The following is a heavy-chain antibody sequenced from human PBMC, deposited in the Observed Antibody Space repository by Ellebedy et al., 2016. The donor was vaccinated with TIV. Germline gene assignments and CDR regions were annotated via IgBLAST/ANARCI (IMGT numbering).Heavy chain of an antibody. J-gene: IGHJ4*02. CDR1: GESITSSDSY. CDR2: IHYSGST. V-gene: IGHV4-39*01. Sequence: MPSETLSLTCTVSGESITSSDSYWTWISQTPGKGLEWIGSIHYSGSTYYSPSLKSRLTISVDTSSNQFSLRLSSVSAADTAVYYCARRSPASPYFDYWGRGTLVTVSS. CDR3: ARRSPASPYFDY.